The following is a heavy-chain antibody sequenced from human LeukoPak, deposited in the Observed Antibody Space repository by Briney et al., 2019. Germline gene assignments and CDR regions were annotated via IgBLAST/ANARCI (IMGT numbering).Heavy chain of an antibody. D-gene: IGHD3-10*01. CDR3: ARDDSDMVRGVISDY. Sequence: ASVKVSCKXSGYTFTGCHMHWVRQAPGQGLEWMGGINPNSGGTNYAQKFQGRVTMTRDTSISTAYMELSRLRSDDTAVYYCARDDSDMVRGVISDYWGQGTLVTVSS. CDR1: GYTFTGCH. V-gene: IGHV1-2*02. CDR2: INPNSGGT. J-gene: IGHJ4*02.